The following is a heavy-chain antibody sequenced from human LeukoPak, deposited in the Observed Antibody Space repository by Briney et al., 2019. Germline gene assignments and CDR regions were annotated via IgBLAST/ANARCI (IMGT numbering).Heavy chain of an antibody. V-gene: IGHV4-61*02. Sequence: SETLSLTCTVSGGSISSGSYYWSWIRQPAGKGLEWIGRIYTSGSTNYNPSLKSRVTISVDTSKNQFSLNLRSVTAADTAVYYCARDICGYNYGCFDYWGQGTLVTVSS. CDR2: IYTSGST. J-gene: IGHJ4*02. CDR1: GGSISSGSYY. D-gene: IGHD5-18*01. CDR3: ARDICGYNYGCFDY.